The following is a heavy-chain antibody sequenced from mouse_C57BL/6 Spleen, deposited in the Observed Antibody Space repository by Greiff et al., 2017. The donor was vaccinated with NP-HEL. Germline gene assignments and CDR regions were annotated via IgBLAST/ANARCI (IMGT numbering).Heavy chain of an antibody. V-gene: IGHV1-64*01. D-gene: IGHD1-1*01. J-gene: IGHJ2*01. CDR2: IHPNSGST. CDR1: GYTFTSYW. Sequence: QVQLQQPGAELVKPGASVKLSCKASGYTFTSYWMHWVKQRPGQGLEWIGMIHPNSGSTNYNEKFKSKATLTVDKSSSTAYMQPSSLTSEDSAVYYCAREGYYGSSLVDFDYWGQGTTLTVSS. CDR3: AREGYYGSSLVDFDY.